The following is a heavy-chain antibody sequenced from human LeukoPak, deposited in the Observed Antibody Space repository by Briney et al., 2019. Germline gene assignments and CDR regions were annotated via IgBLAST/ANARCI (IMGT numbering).Heavy chain of an antibody. Sequence: SETLSLTCTVSGGSISSSSYYWVWIRQPPGKGLEWIGTIYYSGSTYYNPSLKSRVTISVDTSKNQFSLKLSSVTAADTAVYYCARVYYSSSYDYWYFDLWGRGTLVTVSS. V-gene: IGHV4-39*07. CDR3: ARVYYSSSYDYWYFDL. CDR2: IYYSGST. CDR1: GGSISSSSYY. J-gene: IGHJ2*01. D-gene: IGHD6-13*01.